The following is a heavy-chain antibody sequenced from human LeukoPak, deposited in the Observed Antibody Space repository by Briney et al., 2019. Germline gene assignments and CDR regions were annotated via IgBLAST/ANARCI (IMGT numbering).Heavy chain of an antibody. D-gene: IGHD1-1*01. CDR3: AMSSSGNDFLNWVDP. Sequence: SQTLSLTCAISGDSVSSNSATWNWIRQSPSRGLEWLGRTYYRSKFYNDYAVSVKSRITINPDTSKNQFSLQLNSVTPEDTAVYYCAMSSSGNDFLNWVDPWGQGTLVTVSS. V-gene: IGHV6-1*01. J-gene: IGHJ5*02. CDR1: GDSVSSNSAT. CDR2: TYYRSKFYN.